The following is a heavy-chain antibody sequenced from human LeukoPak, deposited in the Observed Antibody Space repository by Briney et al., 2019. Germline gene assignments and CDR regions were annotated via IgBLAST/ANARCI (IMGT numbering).Heavy chain of an antibody. CDR3: AKDPLLPKSSGYFDF. V-gene: IGHV4-39*07. J-gene: IGHJ4*02. D-gene: IGHD3-22*01. Sequence: SETLCLTCTVSGGSISSSSYYWGWIRQPAGNRLEWIGSMNYSGSTYYNPSLNRRVTTSVDTSKNQFFLKLSSVTAADTAIYSCAKDPLLPKSSGYFDFCGQGILVTVSS. CDR1: GGSISSSSYY. CDR2: MNYSGST.